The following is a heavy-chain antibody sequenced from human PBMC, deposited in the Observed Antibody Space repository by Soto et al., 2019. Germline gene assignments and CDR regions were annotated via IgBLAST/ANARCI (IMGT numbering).Heavy chain of an antibody. Sequence: SETLSLTCTVSGGSISSYYWSWIRQPPGKGLEWIGYIYYSGSTNYNPSLKSRVTISVDTSKNQFSLKLSSVTAADTAVYYCARDRSPGTHDFWSGNYYYGMDVWGQGTTVTVSS. CDR3: ARDRSPGTHDFWSGNYYYGMDV. CDR2: IYYSGST. V-gene: IGHV4-59*01. CDR1: GGSISSYY. D-gene: IGHD3-3*01. J-gene: IGHJ6*02.